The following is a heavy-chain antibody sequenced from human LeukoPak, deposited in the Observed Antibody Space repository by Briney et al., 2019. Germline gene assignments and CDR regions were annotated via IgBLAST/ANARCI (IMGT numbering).Heavy chain of an antibody. D-gene: IGHD2-2*01. CDR1: GGTISSYA. J-gene: IGHJ6*04. CDR2: IIPIFGTA. CDR3: ARNAVPDRPFSGMDV. V-gene: IGHV1-69*01. Sequence: SVKVSCKASGGTISSYAISWVRQAPGQGLEWMGGIIPIFGTANYAQKFQGRVTITADESTSTAYMELSSLRSEDTAVYYCARNAVPDRPFSGMDVWGKGTTVTVSS.